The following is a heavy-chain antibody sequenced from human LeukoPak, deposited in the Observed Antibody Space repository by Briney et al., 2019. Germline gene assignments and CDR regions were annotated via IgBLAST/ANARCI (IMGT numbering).Heavy chain of an antibody. Sequence: KPSETLSLTCTVSGGSISSSDYYWGWIRQPPGKGLEWIGSIYYSGSTYYNPSLKSRVTISVDTSKNQFSLKLSSVTASDTAVYYCARVSPNVVVITDECCHWFDPWGQGTLVTVSS. D-gene: IGHD3-22*01. CDR3: ARVSPNVVVITDECCHWFDP. CDR2: IYYSGST. J-gene: IGHJ5*02. V-gene: IGHV4-39*01. CDR1: GGSISSSDYY.